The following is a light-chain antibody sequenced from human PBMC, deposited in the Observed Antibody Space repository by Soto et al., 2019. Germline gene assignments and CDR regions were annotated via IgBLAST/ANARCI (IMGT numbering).Light chain of an antibody. CDR3: SSHAGSNIFV. J-gene: IGLJ1*01. CDR2: EVS. V-gene: IGLV2-8*01. CDR1: SSDVGGYNF. Sequence: SVLTQPPSASGSPGQSVTISCTGTSSDVGGYNFVAWYQQHPGKAPKLMISEVSKRPSGVPDRFPGSKSGNTASLTVSGLQAEDEADYYCSSHAGSNIFVFGTGTKVTVL.